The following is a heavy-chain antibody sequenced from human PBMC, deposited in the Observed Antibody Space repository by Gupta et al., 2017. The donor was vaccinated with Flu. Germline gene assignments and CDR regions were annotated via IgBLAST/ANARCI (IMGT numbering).Heavy chain of an antibody. CDR3: ARKYYHCGGDCYSWFDP. V-gene: IGHV2-26*01. D-gene: IGHD2-21*02. Sequence: PQRKALEGLAHIFSSDEESYSTSLRNRLTISKDTSKSQVVLTMTNMDPVDTATYYCARKYYHCGGDCYSWFDPWGQGTQVTVSS. CDR2: IFSSDEE. J-gene: IGHJ5*02.